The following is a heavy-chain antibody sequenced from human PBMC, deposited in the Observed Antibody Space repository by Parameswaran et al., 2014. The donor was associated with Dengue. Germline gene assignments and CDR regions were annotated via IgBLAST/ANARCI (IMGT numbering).Heavy chain of an antibody. CDR2: IYYTEDT. J-gene: IGHJ5*01. V-gene: IGHV4-39*02. CDR3: ARQRQNWFDS. Sequence: PGKGLEWIGSIYYTEDTYYNPSLKSRVTMSVDTSNNRFSLRLSSVTAADTALYYCARQRQNWFDSWGQGTLVTVSS.